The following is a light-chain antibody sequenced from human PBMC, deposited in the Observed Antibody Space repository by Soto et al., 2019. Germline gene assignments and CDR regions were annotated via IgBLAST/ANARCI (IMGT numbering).Light chain of an antibody. J-gene: IGKJ4*01. CDR1: QSVGST. CDR2: DTS. V-gene: IGKV3-15*01. CDR3: QRFNRLPLS. Sequence: TPSPPDRSVSPGQRVTLPCWASQSVGSTLTWYQQRPGQAPRLLIYDTSIRATGIPARFSGSGSGTEFTLTIASLQSEDFGVYYCQRFNRLPLSVGGGAKVDIK.